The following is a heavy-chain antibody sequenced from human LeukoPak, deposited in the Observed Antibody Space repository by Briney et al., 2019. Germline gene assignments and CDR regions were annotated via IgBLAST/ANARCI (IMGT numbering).Heavy chain of an antibody. D-gene: IGHD6-13*01. CDR1: GGSIRSYY. J-gene: IGHJ4*02. CDR2: LNSNGNI. V-gene: IGHV4-4*07. Sequence: PSETLSLTCTVSGGSIRSYYWSWIRQSAGKGLEWIGRLNSNGNINYNPSLKSRLTMSVDTSKNQFSLKLSSVTAADTAVYYCASGPIAAAGTGRFDYWGQGTLVTVSS. CDR3: ASGPIAAAGTGRFDY.